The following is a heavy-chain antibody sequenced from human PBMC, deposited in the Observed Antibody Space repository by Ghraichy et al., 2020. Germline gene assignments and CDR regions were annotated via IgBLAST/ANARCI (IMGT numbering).Heavy chain of an antibody. Sequence: ESLNISCAASGITFSSYWMSWVRQAPGKGLEWVANIKQDGSEKNYVDSVKGRFTISRDNAKSSMYLQMNSLRAEDTAVYYCASDYDGYDGLNYWGQGTLVTVSS. CDR3: ASDYDGYDGLNY. D-gene: IGHD5-12*01. J-gene: IGHJ4*02. CDR2: IKQDGSEK. V-gene: IGHV3-7*03. CDR1: GITFSSYW.